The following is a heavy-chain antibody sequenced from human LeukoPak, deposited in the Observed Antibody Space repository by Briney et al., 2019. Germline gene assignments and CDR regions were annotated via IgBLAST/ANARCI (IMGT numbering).Heavy chain of an antibody. V-gene: IGHV1-69*05. J-gene: IGHJ4*02. CDR2: IIPIFGTA. Sequence: EASVKVSCXASGGTFSIYAISWVRQARGQGLEWMGRIIPIFGTANYAQKFQGRVTITTDESTSTAYMELSSLRSEDTAVYYCARAAGIAAADYYFDYWGQGTLVTVSS. D-gene: IGHD6-13*01. CDR3: ARAAGIAAADYYFDY. CDR1: GGTFSIYA.